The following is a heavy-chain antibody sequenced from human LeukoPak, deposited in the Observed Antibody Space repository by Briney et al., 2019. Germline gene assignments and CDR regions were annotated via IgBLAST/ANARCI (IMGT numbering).Heavy chain of an antibody. Sequence: GGSLRLSCAASGFTISSNHMNWLRHAPGKALEWVSDIYGGGSPYYADSVKGRFTISRDNSKNTLYLQMNSLRAEDTAVYYCARDLNTARFDYWGQGTLVTVSS. CDR2: IYGGGSP. CDR3: ARDLNTARFDY. D-gene: IGHD5-18*01. V-gene: IGHV3-66*01. J-gene: IGHJ4*02. CDR1: GFTISSNH.